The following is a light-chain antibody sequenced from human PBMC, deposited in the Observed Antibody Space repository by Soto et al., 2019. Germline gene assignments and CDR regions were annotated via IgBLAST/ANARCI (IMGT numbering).Light chain of an antibody. CDR3: QVFNRYPA. V-gene: IGKV1-13*02. CDR1: QGISSA. Sequence: AIQLTQSPSSLSASVGDRVTITCRASQGISSALAWYQQRPGKAPKLLIYDASSLESGVPWRFSGSGSGTHFTLIISSLQPEDSASYYCQVFNRYPAFGGGTKVEIK. J-gene: IGKJ4*01. CDR2: DAS.